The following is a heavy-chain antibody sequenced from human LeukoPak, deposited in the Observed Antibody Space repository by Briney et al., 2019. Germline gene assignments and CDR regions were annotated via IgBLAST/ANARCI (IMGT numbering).Heavy chain of an antibody. CDR2: ISAYNGNT. Sequence: ASVKVSCKASGYTFTSYGISWVRQAPGQGLEWMGWISAYNGNTNYAQKLQGRVTMTTDTSTSTAYMELRSLRSDDTAVYYCARDRRGRYSSGYSEASLGYWGQGTLVTVSS. J-gene: IGHJ4*02. CDR3: ARDRRGRYSSGYSEASLGY. CDR1: GYTFTSYG. D-gene: IGHD3-22*01. V-gene: IGHV1-18*01.